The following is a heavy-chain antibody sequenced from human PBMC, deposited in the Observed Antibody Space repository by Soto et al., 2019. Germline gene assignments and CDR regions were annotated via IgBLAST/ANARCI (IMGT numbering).Heavy chain of an antibody. V-gene: IGHV1-18*01. CDR1: GYTFTNYG. Sequence: APVKVSCKASGYTFTNYGIHWVRQAPGQGLEWMGWISAYNGNTNYAQKLQGRVTMTTDTSTSTAYMELRSLRFDDTAVYYCARVIRGAYYNSPLDTWGQGTVVTVSS. CDR3: ARVIRGAYYNSPLDT. D-gene: IGHD3-10*01. CDR2: ISAYNGNT. J-gene: IGHJ5*02.